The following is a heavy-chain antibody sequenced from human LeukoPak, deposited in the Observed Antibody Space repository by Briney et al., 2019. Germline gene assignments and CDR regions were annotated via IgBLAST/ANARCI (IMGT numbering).Heavy chain of an antibody. CDR3: ARVAGVVVPAAIPGFWFDP. CDR1: GGSISSGGYY. V-gene: IGHV4-30-2*01. J-gene: IGHJ5*02. CDR2: IYHSGST. Sequence: PSETLSLTCTVSGGSISSGGYYWSWIRQPPGKGLEWIGYIYHSGSTYYNPSLKSRVTISVDRSKNQFSLKLSSVTAADTAVYYCARVAGVVVPAAIPGFWFDPWGQGTLVTVSS. D-gene: IGHD2-2*02.